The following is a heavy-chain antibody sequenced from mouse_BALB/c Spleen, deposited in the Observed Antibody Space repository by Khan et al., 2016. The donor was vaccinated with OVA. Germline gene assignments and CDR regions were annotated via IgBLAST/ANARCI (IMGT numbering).Heavy chain of an antibody. Sequence: EVQGVESGGDLVRPGGSLKLSCAASGFTFSAYGMSWVRQSPDKRLEWVEPIISNGYYTSYPAGLKGRFIIPRTNPKNTLYLKMRSLKSEDTAMYYCASHLTGSFAYWGQGTLVTVSA. V-gene: IGHV5-6*01. CDR1: GFTFSAYG. CDR2: IISNGYYT. J-gene: IGHJ3*01. CDR3: ASHLTGSFAY. D-gene: IGHD4-1*01.